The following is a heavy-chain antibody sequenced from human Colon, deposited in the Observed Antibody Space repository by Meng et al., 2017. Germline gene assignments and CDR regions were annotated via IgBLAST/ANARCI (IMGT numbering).Heavy chain of an antibody. Sequence: QVQRVQSGAEVKKPGASVTVSCKASGYTFTGYYVHWVRQAPGQGLECMGWINPNSGVTNYAQKFQDRVTMTRDTSITTAYMELSNLRSDDTAVYYCFVWFGESSTSFDHWGQGSLVTVSS. CDR1: GYTFTGYY. CDR3: FVWFGESSTSFDH. J-gene: IGHJ4*02. D-gene: IGHD3-10*01. V-gene: IGHV1-2*02. CDR2: INPNSGVT.